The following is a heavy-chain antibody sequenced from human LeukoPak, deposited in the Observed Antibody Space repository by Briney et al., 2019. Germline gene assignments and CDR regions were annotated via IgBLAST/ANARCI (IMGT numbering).Heavy chain of an antibody. J-gene: IGHJ4*02. CDR3: ARNKVPYSSGFSHYFDY. Sequence: GGSLRLSCAASGFTFSSYSMNWVRQAPGKGLEWVSYISNTSTIYNADSVKGRFTISRDNAKNSLYLQMNSLRDEDTAVYYCARNKVPYSSGFSHYFDYWGQGTLVTVFS. CDR1: GFTFSSYS. V-gene: IGHV3-48*02. D-gene: IGHD6-19*01. CDR2: ISNTSTI.